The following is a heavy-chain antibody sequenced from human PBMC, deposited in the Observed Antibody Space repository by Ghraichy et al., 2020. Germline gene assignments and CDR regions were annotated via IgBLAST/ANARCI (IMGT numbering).Heavy chain of an antibody. CDR3: ARAPRFYRYSYGYGPFDY. CDR1: GFTFSSYW. J-gene: IGHJ4*02. Sequence: GGSLRLSCAASGFTFSSYWMSWVRQAPGKGLEWVANIKQDGSEKYYVDSVKGRFTISRDNAKNSLYLQMNSLRAEDTAVYYCARAPRFYRYSYGYGPFDYWGQGTLVTVSS. CDR2: IKQDGSEK. V-gene: IGHV3-7*03. D-gene: IGHD5-18*01.